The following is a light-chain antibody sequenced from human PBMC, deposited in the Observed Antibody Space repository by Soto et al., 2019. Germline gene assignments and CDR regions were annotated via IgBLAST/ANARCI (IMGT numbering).Light chain of an antibody. J-gene: IGKJ4*01. CDR2: SAS. Sequence: IQLTQSPSSLSASVGDRVTIACRASESISDYLNWYQHKTGEAPKVLVYSASTLRGGVPSRFSGTGSWTEFTLTISSLQPEDVATYYCQQTFSNLLSFGGGTKVEIK. CDR3: QQTFSNLLS. CDR1: ESISDY. V-gene: IGKV1-39*01.